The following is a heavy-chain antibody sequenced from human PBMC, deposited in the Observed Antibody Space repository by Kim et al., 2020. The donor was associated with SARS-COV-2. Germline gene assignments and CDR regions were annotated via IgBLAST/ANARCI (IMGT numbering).Heavy chain of an antibody. CDR2: ISSSSSYI. CDR3: ARDTMKQELELRCYFDY. D-gene: IGHD1-7*01. CDR1: GFTFSSYS. Sequence: GGSLRLSCAASGFTFSSYSMNWVRQAPGKGLEWVSSISSSSSYIYYADSVKGRFTISRDNAKNSLYLQMNSLRAEDTAVYYCARDTMKQELELRCYFDYWGQGTLVTVSS. V-gene: IGHV3-21*01. J-gene: IGHJ4*02.